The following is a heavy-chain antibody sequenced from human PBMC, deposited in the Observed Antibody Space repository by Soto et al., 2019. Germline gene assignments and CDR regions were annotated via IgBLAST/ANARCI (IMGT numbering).Heavy chain of an antibody. Sequence: QVQLVQSGAEVKKPGASVKVSCKASGYTFTSYGISWVRQAPGQGLEWMGWISAYNGNTNYAQKLQGRVTMTTDTSTSKAYMGRRSLRSDDTAVYYWAGDSSRRGGGFDYWGQGTLVTVSS. CDR1: GYTFTSYG. D-gene: IGHD6-13*01. V-gene: IGHV1-18*01. CDR3: AGDSSRRGGGFDY. J-gene: IGHJ4*02. CDR2: ISAYNGNT.